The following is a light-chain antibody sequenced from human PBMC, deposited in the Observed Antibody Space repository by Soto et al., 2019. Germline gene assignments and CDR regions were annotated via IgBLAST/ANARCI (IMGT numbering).Light chain of an antibody. CDR1: QGISSY. Sequence: AIRMTQSPSSFSASTGDRVTITCRASQGISSYLAWYQQKPGKAPNLLIYAAATLQRGAQSRFSGSGSGTDFTLTISRLQSEDFATYYCQQYGTSPYTFGQGTKLEI. CDR3: QQYGTSPYT. J-gene: IGKJ2*01. CDR2: AAA. V-gene: IGKV1-8*01.